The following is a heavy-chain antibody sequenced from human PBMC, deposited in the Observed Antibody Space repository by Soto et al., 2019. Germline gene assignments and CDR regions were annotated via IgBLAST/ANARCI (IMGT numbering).Heavy chain of an antibody. CDR3: ASAAYDFWSGYHPPPFYYYGMDV. CDR2: ISYDGSNK. V-gene: IGHV3-30-3*01. CDR1: GFTFSSYA. J-gene: IGHJ6*02. D-gene: IGHD3-3*01. Sequence: GGSLRLSCAASGFTFSSYAMHWVRQAPGKGLEWVAVISYDGSNKYYADSVKGRFTISRDNSKNTLYLQMNSLRAEDTAVYYCASAAYDFWSGYHPPPFYYYGMDVWGQGTMFTVSS.